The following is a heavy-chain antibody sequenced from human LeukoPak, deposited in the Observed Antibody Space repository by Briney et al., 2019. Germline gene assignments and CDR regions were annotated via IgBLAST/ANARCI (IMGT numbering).Heavy chain of an antibody. CDR1: GYSFTSYC. CDR3: ARQFTVYTAMGDAFDI. CDR2: IYPGDSDT. J-gene: IGHJ3*02. V-gene: IGHV5-51*01. Sequence: GESLKISYKGSGYSFTSYCIGWVRQMPGKGLEWMGIIYPGDSDTRYSPSFQGQVTISADKSISTDYLQWSSLKASDTAMYYCARQFTVYTAMGDAFDIWGQGTMVTVSS. D-gene: IGHD5-18*01.